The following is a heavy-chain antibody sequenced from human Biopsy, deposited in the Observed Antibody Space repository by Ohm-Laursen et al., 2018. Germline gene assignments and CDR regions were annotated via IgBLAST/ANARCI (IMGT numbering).Heavy chain of an antibody. D-gene: IGHD3-9*01. J-gene: IGHJ1*01. Sequence: SVKASCKAPGGTFSNYAVNWVRQASGQGLEWLGGNIPILGTGNYAQKFQDRFTVAADTSTSTATMELRSLRSADTAVYYCATKLTGYFHHWGQGTLVIVSS. CDR2: NIPILGTG. CDR1: GGTFSNYA. V-gene: IGHV1-69*06. CDR3: ATKLTGYFHH.